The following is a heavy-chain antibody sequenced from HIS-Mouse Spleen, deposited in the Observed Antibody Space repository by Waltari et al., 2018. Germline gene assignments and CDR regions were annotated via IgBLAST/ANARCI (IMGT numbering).Heavy chain of an antibody. CDR2: IYYSGST. CDR3: ARKRTASGWFDP. CDR1: GGSIHSSSYY. J-gene: IGHJ5*02. V-gene: IGHV4-39*01. Sequence: QLQLQESGPGLVQPSETLSLTCTVSGGSIHSSSYYWGWIRKPPGKGLEWIGSIYYSGSTYYNPSLKSRVTISVDTSKNQFSLKLSSVTAADTAVYYCARKRTASGWFDPWGQGTLVTVSS. D-gene: IGHD2-21*02.